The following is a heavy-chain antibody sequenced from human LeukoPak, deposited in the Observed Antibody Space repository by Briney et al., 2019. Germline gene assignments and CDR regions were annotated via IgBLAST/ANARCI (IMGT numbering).Heavy chain of an antibody. CDR1: GFTSSSYA. CDR3: AKAAAAPGFDF. D-gene: IGHD6-13*01. V-gene: IGHV3-23*01. CDR2: VSGSGVRM. Sequence: PGGSLRLSCAASGFTSSSYALNWVRQAPGKGLEWVATVSGSGVRMYHADSVKGRFTISRDNSKNTIYLQMNSLRAEDTALYYCAKAAAAPGFDFWGQGTLVTVSS. J-gene: IGHJ4*02.